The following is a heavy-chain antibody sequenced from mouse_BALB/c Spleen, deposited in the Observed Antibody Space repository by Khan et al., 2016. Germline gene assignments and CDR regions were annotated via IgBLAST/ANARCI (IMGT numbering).Heavy chain of an antibody. J-gene: IGHJ3*01. Sequence: VQLQESGPSLVQPSQSLSINCIVSGFSLTTYAVHWVRQSPGKGLEWLGVIWGGGTTDYNAAFMSRLSITKDNSKSQVFFKRNSLQSDDTATYSWAKVGDFDSDGAGFAYWGQGALVTVST. D-gene: IGHD2-13*01. CDR1: GFSLTTYA. V-gene: IGHV2-5-1*01. CDR3: AKVGDFDSDGAGFAY. CDR2: IWGGGTT.